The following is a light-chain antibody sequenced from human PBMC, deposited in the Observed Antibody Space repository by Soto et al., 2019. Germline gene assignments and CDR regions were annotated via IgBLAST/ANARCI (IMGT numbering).Light chain of an antibody. CDR2: SSS. J-gene: IGKJ4*02. V-gene: IGKV1-39*01. CDR1: QNIGDY. Sequence: DIEMTQSPSSLSASAGDKVTITCRASQNIGDYLSWYQQRPGKAPKLLIYSSSILHSAASSRFSGGGSGTDFTLNISGLQPDDFDTYYCRQTFSTQISFGGGTTVDIK. CDR3: RQTFSTQIS.